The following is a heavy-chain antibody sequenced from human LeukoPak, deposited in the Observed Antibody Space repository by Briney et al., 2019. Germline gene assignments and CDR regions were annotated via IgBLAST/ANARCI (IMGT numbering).Heavy chain of an antibody. CDR3: AKRLDPPYYFDY. CDR1: GFTFSSYA. CDR2: ISGSGGST. D-gene: IGHD3/OR15-3a*01. V-gene: IGHV3-23*01. J-gene: IGHJ4*02. Sequence: GGSPRLSCAASGFTFSSYAMSWVRQAPGKGLEWVSAISGSGGSTYYADSVKGRFTISRDNSKNTLYLQMNSLRAEDTAVYYCAKRLDPPYYFDYWGQGTLVTVSS.